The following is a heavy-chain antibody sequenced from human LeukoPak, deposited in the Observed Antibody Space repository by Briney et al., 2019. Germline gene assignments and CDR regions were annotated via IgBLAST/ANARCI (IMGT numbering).Heavy chain of an antibody. CDR2: MSQGGSP. CDR3: ARLREQWLVPHYFDY. V-gene: IGHV4-38-2*01. D-gene: IGHD6-19*01. Sequence: PSETLSLTCAVSGYSISSGYFWGWIRQPPGKGLEWIGSMSQGGSPYYKPSLKSRVTISVDTSKNQFSLKLSSVTAADTAVYYCARLREQWLVPHYFDYWGQGTLVTGSS. J-gene: IGHJ4*02. CDR1: GYSISSGYF.